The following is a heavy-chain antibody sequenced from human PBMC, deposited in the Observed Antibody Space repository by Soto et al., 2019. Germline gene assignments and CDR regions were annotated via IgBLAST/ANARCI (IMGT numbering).Heavy chain of an antibody. J-gene: IGHJ4*02. V-gene: IGHV1-18*01. D-gene: IGHD3-22*01. CDR3: ARGVYDSSGYYPHPFDY. CDR1: GYTFTSYG. Sequence: ASVKVSCKASGYTFTSYGISWVRQAPGLGLEWMGWISAYNGNTNYAQKLQGRVTMTTDTSTSTAYMELRSLRSDDTAVYYCARGVYDSSGYYPHPFDYWGQGTLVTVSS. CDR2: ISAYNGNT.